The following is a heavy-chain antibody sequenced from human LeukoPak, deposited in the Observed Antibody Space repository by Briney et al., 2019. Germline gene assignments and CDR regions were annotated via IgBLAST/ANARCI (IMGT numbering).Heavy chain of an antibody. CDR3: AKDRVPDSRWDIDY. J-gene: IGHJ4*02. Sequence: GGSLRLSCAGSGFSFSTYTMNWVRQAPGKGLEWVSGIFGSGDVTYYADSVKGRLTTSRDNSKNTVYLQMNSLRDEDTAVYYCAKDRVPDSRWDIDYWGQGTLVTVSS. D-gene: IGHD1-14*01. V-gene: IGHV3-23*01. CDR2: IFGSGDVT. CDR1: GFSFSTYT.